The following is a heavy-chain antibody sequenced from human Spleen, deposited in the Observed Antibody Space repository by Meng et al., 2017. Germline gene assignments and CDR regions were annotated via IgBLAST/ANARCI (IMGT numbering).Heavy chain of an antibody. Sequence: SETLSLTCAAYGGSFSGYYWGWIRQPPGKGLEWIGSIDHGGVTYYNPSLKRRVTLSVDTAKNQFSLKLASLTAADTAVYYCAGWWELLPKGRQGDSYHATDVWGHGTTVTVSS. V-gene: IGHV4-34*01. D-gene: IGHD1-26*01. CDR1: GGSFSGYY. CDR3: AGWWELLPKGRQGDSYHATDV. J-gene: IGHJ6*02. CDR2: IDHGGVT.